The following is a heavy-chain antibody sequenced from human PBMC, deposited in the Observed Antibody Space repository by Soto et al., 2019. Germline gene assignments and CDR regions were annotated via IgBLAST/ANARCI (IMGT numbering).Heavy chain of an antibody. V-gene: IGHV1-46*01. CDR1: GHTFTSYY. CDR3: ASRVPDILTTYSYSMDV. D-gene: IGHD3-9*01. J-gene: IGHJ6*02. CDR2: INRSAGST. Sequence: QVQLVQSGAEVKKPGASVKVSCKASGHTFTSYYMHWVRQAHGQGLEWIGIINRSAGSTSYAQKFQGRVTITRDTTTSTVYMDMSSLRSEDTAAYYSASRVPDILTTYSYSMDVWGQGTTVTVSS.